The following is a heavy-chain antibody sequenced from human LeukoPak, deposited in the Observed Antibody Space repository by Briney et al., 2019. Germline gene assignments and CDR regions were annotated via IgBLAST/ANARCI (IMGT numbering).Heavy chain of an antibody. V-gene: IGHV1-2*02. Sequence: ASVKVSCKASGYTFTGYYMHWVRQAPGQGLEWMGWINPNSGGTNYAQKFQGRVTMTRDTSTSTAYMELSRLRSDDTAVYYCARTPFMELAVDYWGQGTLVTVSS. CDR1: GYTFTGYY. CDR2: INPNSGGT. D-gene: IGHD3-3*01. J-gene: IGHJ4*02. CDR3: ARTPFMELAVDY.